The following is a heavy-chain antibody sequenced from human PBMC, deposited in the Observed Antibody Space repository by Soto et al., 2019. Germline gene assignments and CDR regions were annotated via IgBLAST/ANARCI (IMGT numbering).Heavy chain of an antibody. Sequence: ASVKVSCKASGYTFTSYGISWVRQAPGQGLEWMGWISAYNGNTNYAQKLQGRVTMTTDTSTSTAYVELRSLRSDDTAVYYCGRSLGIVVGSGGWWANYFDHWGQGTLVTVSS. CDR3: GRSLGIVVGSGGWWANYFDH. V-gene: IGHV1-18*01. J-gene: IGHJ4*02. D-gene: IGHD6-19*01. CDR1: GYTFTSYG. CDR2: ISAYNGNT.